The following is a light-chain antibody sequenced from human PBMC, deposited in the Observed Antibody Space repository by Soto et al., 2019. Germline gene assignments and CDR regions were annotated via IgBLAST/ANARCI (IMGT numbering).Light chain of an antibody. J-gene: IGKJ4*01. CDR1: QSVSSSY. V-gene: IGKV3-20*01. Sequence: EIVLTQSPGTLSLSPEERATLSCRASQSVSSSYLAWYQQKTDQAPRLLIYGASRRATGNPDMFSGSGSGTDFPLNLSRLKPEDFAVYYCQQYGSSPLTVGGRTKVEIK. CDR2: GAS. CDR3: QQYGSSPLT.